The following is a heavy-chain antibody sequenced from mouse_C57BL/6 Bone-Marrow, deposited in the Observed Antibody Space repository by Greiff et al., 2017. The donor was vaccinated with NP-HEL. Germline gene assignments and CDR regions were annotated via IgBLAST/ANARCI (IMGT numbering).Heavy chain of an antibody. CDR3: ARSEPWFAY. CDR2: IYPGGGYT. V-gene: IGHV1-63*01. J-gene: IGHJ3*01. Sequence: VKLMESGAELVRPGTSVKMSCKASGYTFTNYWIGWAKQRPGHGLEWIGDIYPGGGYTNYNEKFKGKATLTADKSSSTAYMQFSSLTSEDSAIYYCARSEPWFAYWGQGTLVTVSA. CDR1: GYTFTNYW.